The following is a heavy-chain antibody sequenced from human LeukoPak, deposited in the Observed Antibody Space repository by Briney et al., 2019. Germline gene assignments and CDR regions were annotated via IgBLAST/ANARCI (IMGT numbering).Heavy chain of an antibody. J-gene: IGHJ4*02. CDR3: AKGSSAGRPYYFDY. Sequence: PGGSLRLSCAASGFIFSSYAMSWVRQVPGKGLESVSTISDRGDSTYYADSVKGRFTISRDNSKNTLYLQMNSLRAEDTAMYYCAKGSSAGRPYYFDYWGQGTLVTVSS. D-gene: IGHD3-10*01. CDR2: ISDRGDST. V-gene: IGHV3-23*01. CDR1: GFIFSSYA.